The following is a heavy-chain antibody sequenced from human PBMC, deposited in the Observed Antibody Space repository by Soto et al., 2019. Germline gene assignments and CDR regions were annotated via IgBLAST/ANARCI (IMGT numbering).Heavy chain of an antibody. V-gene: IGHV1-69*01. CDR3: ARVGELELNDAFDI. J-gene: IGHJ3*02. D-gene: IGHD1-7*01. CDR1: GGTFSSYA. Sequence: QVQLVQSGAEVKKPGSSVKVSCKASGGTFSSYAISWVRQAPGQGLEWMGGIIPIFGTANYAQKFQGRVTITADESTSRAYMKLSSLRSEDTAVYYCARVGELELNDAFDIWGQGTMVTVSS. CDR2: IIPIFGTA.